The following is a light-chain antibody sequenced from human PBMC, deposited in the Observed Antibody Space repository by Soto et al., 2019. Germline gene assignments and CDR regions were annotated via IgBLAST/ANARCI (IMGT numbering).Light chain of an antibody. CDR3: QQYYSYPIT. Sequence: DIQMTQYPSTLSASVGERVTISCRASQSVNHWLAWYQRKPGKAPKLLIHDASTLESGIPSRFSGSGSGTEFTLTISSLQPDDFATYYCQQYYSYPITFGQGTRLEIK. J-gene: IGKJ5*01. CDR1: QSVNHW. CDR2: DAS. V-gene: IGKV1-5*01.